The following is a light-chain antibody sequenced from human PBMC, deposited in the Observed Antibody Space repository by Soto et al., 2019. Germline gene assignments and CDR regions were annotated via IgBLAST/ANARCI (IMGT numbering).Light chain of an antibody. J-gene: IGKJ1*01. CDR2: WAS. CDR3: QQYNNWPPWT. Sequence: DIVMTQSPDSLAVSLGERATINCRSSQSVLYSSNNKDTIAWYQQKPGQPPRLLIYWASTRESGVPDRFSGSGSGTEFTLTISSLQSEDFAVYYCQQYNNWPPWTFGQGTKVEIK. V-gene: IGKV4-1*01. CDR1: QSVLYSSNNKDT.